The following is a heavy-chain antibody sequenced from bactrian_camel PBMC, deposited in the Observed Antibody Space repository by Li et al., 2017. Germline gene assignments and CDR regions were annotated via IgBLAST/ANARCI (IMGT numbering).Heavy chain of an antibody. CDR1: GLTSNKCH. J-gene: IGHJ4*01. D-gene: IGHD1*01. Sequence: DVQLVESGGALVQPGGSLRLSCTAPGLTSNKCHITWYRQAPGKEREFVSSILINGTTTYADSVKGRFTISQDKAKIMVYLQMNNLKPEDTAMYYCASDFEAKSCTVGAGLEYDYWGQGTQVTVS. V-gene: IGHV3S10*01. CDR3: ASDFEAKSCTVGAGLEYDY. CDR2: ILINGTT.